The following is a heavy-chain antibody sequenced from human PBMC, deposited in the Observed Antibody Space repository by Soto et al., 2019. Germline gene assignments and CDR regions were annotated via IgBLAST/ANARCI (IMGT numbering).Heavy chain of an antibody. Sequence: ASVKVSCKASGYTFTHYYIHWVRQAPGQGLEWMGIINPNGGITTYAQKFRAGFSMTRDTSTSTVYLELSSLRSEDSAVYYCATSVNSAMAFHYWGQGTLVTVYS. CDR1: GYTFTHYY. CDR2: INPNGGIT. J-gene: IGHJ4*02. CDR3: ATSVNSAMAFHY. V-gene: IGHV1-46*01. D-gene: IGHD5-18*01.